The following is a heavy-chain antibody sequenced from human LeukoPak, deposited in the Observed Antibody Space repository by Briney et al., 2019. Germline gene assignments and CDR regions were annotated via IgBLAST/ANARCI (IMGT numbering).Heavy chain of an antibody. J-gene: IGHJ4*02. V-gene: IGHV1-8*01. CDR1: GYTFTSYD. CDR3: ARGRYSGSYLMYYFDY. D-gene: IGHD1-26*01. CDR2: MNPNSGNT. Sequence: GASVKVSCKASGYTFTSYDINWVRQATGQGLEWMGWMNPNSGNTGYAQKFQGRVTMTRNTSISTAYMELSSLRSEDTAVYYCARGRYSGSYLMYYFDYWGQGTLVTVSS.